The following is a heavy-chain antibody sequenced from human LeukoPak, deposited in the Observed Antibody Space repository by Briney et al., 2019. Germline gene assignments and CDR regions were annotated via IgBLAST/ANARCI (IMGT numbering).Heavy chain of an antibody. CDR3: ARASYYNFWSGPDY. CDR1: GGTFSSYA. D-gene: IGHD3-3*01. V-gene: IGHV1-69*13. J-gene: IGHJ4*02. Sequence: GASVKVSCKASGGTFSSYAISWVRQAPGQGLGWMGGIIPIFGTANYAQKFQGRVTITADESTSTAYMELSSLRSEDTAVYYCARASYYNFWSGPDYWGQGTPATVSS. CDR2: IIPIFGTA.